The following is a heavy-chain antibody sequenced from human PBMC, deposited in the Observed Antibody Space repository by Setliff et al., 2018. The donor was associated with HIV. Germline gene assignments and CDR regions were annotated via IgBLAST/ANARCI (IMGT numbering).Heavy chain of an antibody. Sequence: SDTLSLTCNISGVSIPTNYWDWIRQPAGKGLEWIGRIYTTGGTNYNPALKSRVTMSIDTSKNQISLKLNSVTAADTATYYCARSNPGITAGLLAYWGPGTLVTVSS. CDR2: IYTTGGT. D-gene: IGHD6-13*01. J-gene: IGHJ4*02. CDR1: GVSIPTNY. CDR3: ARSNPGITAGLLAY. V-gene: IGHV4-4*07.